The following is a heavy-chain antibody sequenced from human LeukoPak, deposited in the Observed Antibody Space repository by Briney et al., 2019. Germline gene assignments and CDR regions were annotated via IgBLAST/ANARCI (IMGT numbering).Heavy chain of an antibody. D-gene: IGHD4-17*01. Sequence: RGESLKISCKGSGYSFTSYWIGWVRQMPGKGLEWMGIIYPGDSDTRYSPSFQGQVTISADKSISTAYLQWSSLKASDTAMYYCARLPRVSYGDYAAAANFDYWGQGTLVTVSS. J-gene: IGHJ4*02. CDR1: GYSFTSYW. CDR3: ARLPRVSYGDYAAAANFDY. CDR2: IYPGDSDT. V-gene: IGHV5-51*01.